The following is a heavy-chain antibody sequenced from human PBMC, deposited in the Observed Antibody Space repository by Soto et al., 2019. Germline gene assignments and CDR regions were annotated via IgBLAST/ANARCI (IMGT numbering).Heavy chain of an antibody. CDR2: ISSSSSYI. CDR3: ARPGNVDTAMVTSPYYYGMDV. D-gene: IGHD5-18*01. J-gene: IGHJ6*02. CDR1: GFTFSSYS. V-gene: IGHV3-21*01. Sequence: GGSLRLSCAASGFTFSSYSMNWVRQAPGKGLEWVSSISSSSSYIYYADSVKGRFTISRDNAKNSLYLQMNSLRAEDTAVYYCARPGNVDTAMVTSPYYYGMDVWGQGTTVTVSS.